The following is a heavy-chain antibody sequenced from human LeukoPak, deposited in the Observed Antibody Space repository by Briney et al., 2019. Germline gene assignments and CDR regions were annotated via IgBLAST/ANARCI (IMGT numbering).Heavy chain of an antibody. CDR1: GGSISSYY. CDR2: IYYSGST. D-gene: IGHD3-22*01. V-gene: IGHV4-39*01. J-gene: IGHJ1*01. Sequence: SETLSLTRTVSGGSISSYYWGWIRQPPGKGLEWIGSIYYSGSTYYNPSLKSRVTISVDTSKNQFSLKLSSVTAADTAVYYCARLISSGYYFTLAEYFQHWGQGTLVTVSS. CDR3: ARLISSGYYFTLAEYFQH.